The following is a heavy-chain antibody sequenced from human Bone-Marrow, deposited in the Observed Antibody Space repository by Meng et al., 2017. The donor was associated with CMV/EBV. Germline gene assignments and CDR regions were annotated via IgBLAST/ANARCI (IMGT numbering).Heavy chain of an antibody. CDR3: ARDTRELLPDWYFDL. CDR1: GFTFSSYS. V-gene: IGHV3-48*04. Sequence: GESLKISCAASGFTFSSYSMNWVRQAPGKGLEWVSYISSSSSTIYYADSVKGRFTISRDNAKNSLYLQMNSLRAEDTAVYYCARDTRELLPDWYFDLWSRGTLVTVSS. CDR2: ISSSSSTI. D-gene: IGHD1-26*01. J-gene: IGHJ2*01.